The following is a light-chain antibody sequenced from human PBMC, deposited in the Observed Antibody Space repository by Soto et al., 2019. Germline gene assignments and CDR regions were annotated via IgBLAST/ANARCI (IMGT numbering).Light chain of an antibody. J-gene: IGKJ3*01. CDR3: PPYNKWPLLT. CDR1: QSIGSN. CDR2: GAS. V-gene: IGKV3-15*01. Sequence: ETVLTQSPATFSVSPGERATLSCRASQSIGSNLAWYQQRPGQPPRLLIYGASTRATGVPARFSGSGAGTEFTLTITTMQYEDLALSYCPPYNKWPLLTFGPGTNVDIK.